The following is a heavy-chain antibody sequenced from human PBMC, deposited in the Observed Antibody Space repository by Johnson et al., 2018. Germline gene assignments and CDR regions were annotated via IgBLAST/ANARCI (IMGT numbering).Heavy chain of an antibody. CDR3: AGDLFIGWERYGMDV. J-gene: IGHJ6*02. Sequence: VQLVESGGGLVQPGGSLRLSCAASGFTFSSSSMNWVRQAPGKGLEWVSSISSSTTTIYYADSVKGRFTISRDNAKNSLYLQMNSLRDEDTAVYYCAGDLFIGWERYGMDVWGRGTTVTVSS. V-gene: IGHV3-48*02. CDR1: GFTFSSSS. CDR2: ISSSTTTI. D-gene: IGHD3-10*01.